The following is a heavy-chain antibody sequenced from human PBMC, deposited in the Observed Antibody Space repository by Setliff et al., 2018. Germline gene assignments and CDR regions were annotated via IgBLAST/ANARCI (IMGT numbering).Heavy chain of an antibody. CDR1: GYTFTGYY. CDR3: ARDGGGDSDAFDI. V-gene: IGHV1-2*06. Sequence: ASVKVSCKASGYTFTGYYMYWVRQAPGQGLEWMGRINPSSGATIYVQKFQGRVTMTSDTSISTAYMELGWLRSDDTAVYFCARDGGGDSDAFDIWGQGTMVTVSS. D-gene: IGHD3-16*01. J-gene: IGHJ3*02. CDR2: INPSSGAT.